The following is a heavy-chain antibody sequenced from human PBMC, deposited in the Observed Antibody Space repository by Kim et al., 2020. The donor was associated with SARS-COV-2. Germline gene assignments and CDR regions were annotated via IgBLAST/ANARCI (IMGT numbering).Heavy chain of an antibody. CDR2: IWYDGSNK. D-gene: IGHD3-10*01. CDR3: ARTYGSETGADY. J-gene: IGHJ4*02. V-gene: IGHV3-33*01. Sequence: GGSLRLSCAASGFTFSSYGMHWVRQAPGKGLEWVAVIWYDGSNKYYADSVKGRFTISRDNSKKTLYLQMNSLRAEDTAVYYCARTYGSETGADYWGQGTLVTVSS. CDR1: GFTFSSYG.